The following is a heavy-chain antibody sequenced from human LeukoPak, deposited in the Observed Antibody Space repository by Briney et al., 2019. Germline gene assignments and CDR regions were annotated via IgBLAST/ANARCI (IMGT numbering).Heavy chain of an antibody. CDR3: ARSQHNTFDP. Sequence: ASVKVPCKTSGYTFTANYMHWLGQAPGQGLEWRGWINPKSGDTEYAQKFQGRVTVTRDTSSSTSYLELSRLRSDDTAIYYCARSQHNTFDPWGRGTLVTVSS. J-gene: IGHJ5*02. CDR1: GYTFTANY. D-gene: IGHD1-1*01. V-gene: IGHV1-2*02. CDR2: INPKSGDT.